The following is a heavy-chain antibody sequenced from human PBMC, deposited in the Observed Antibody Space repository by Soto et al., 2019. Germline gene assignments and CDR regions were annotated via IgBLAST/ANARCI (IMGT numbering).Heavy chain of an antibody. CDR2: ISAYNGNT. V-gene: IGHV1-18*01. Sequence: ASVKVSCKASGYTFTSYGISWVRQAPGQGLEWMGWISAYNGNTNYAQKLQGRVTMTRNTSISTAYMELSSLRSEDTAVYYCARERGASSPFDYWGQGPLVTVSS. CDR3: ARERGASSPFDY. J-gene: IGHJ4*02. CDR1: GYTFTSYG. D-gene: IGHD6-19*01.